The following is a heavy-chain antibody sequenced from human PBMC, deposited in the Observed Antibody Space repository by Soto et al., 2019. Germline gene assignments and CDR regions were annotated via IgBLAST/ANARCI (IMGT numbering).Heavy chain of an antibody. Sequence: QVQLVQSGAEVKKPGASVKVSCKASGYSFTSYGISWVRQAPGQGLEWMGWISAYNGNRKYAQKFQGRVTMTTDASTSTDYMELRSLRSDDTAVYYCARDLGGFPDYWGQGTLVTVSS. J-gene: IGHJ4*02. D-gene: IGHD5-12*01. CDR3: ARDLGGFPDY. CDR1: GYSFTSYG. V-gene: IGHV1-18*01. CDR2: ISAYNGNR.